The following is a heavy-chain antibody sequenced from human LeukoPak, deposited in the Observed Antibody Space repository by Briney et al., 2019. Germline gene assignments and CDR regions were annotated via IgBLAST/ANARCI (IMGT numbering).Heavy chain of an antibody. CDR1: GGTFSSYA. J-gene: IGHJ4*02. Sequence: SVKVSYKASGGTFSSYAISWVRQAPGQGLEWMGRIIPILGIANYAQKFQGRVTITADKSTSTAYMELSSLRSEDTAVYYCARDAEGYCSSTSCWRVDYWGQGTLVTVSS. CDR3: ARDAEGYCSSTSCWRVDY. V-gene: IGHV1-69*04. CDR2: IIPILGIA. D-gene: IGHD2-2*01.